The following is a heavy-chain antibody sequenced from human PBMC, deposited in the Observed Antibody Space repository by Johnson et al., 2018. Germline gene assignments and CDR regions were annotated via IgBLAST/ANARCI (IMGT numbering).Heavy chain of an antibody. V-gene: IGHV3-23*04. CDR1: GFIFSNYA. CDR2: SSGSGGRT. CDR3: AKAGIAYGSGTAPDY. Sequence: VQLVESGGGLVQPGGSLRLSCAASGFIFSNYAMSWVRQAPGKGLEWVSHSSGSGGRTYYADSVKGRFTISRDNSKNTVYLQMNSRRVEDRAVYYCAKAGIAYGSGTAPDYWGQGTLVTVSS. D-gene: IGHD3-10*01. J-gene: IGHJ4*02.